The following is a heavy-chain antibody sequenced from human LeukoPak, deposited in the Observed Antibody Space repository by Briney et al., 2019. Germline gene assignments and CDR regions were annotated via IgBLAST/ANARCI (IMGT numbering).Heavy chain of an antibody. CDR1: GYTFTSYG. CDR2: ISAYNGNT. V-gene: IGHV1-18*01. CDR3: ARARDGYSAHNYFDY. D-gene: IGHD5-24*01. J-gene: IGHJ4*02. Sequence: ASVKVSCKASGYTFTSYGISWVRQAPGQGLEWMGWISAYNGNTNYAQKLQGRVTMTTDTSTSTAYMELRSLRSDDTAVYYCARARDGYSAHNYFDYWGQGTLVTVSS.